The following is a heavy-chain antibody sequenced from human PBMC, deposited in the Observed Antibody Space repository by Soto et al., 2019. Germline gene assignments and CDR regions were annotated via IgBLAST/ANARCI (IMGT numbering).Heavy chain of an antibody. Sequence: SETLSLTCAVYGGSFSGYYWSWIRQPPGKGLEWIGEINHSGSTNYNPSLKSRVTISVDTSKNQFSLKLSSVTAADTAVYYCARVSRLTGYYRGGGGLDYWGQGTLVTVSS. CDR1: GGSFSGYY. D-gene: IGHD3-9*01. CDR2: INHSGST. J-gene: IGHJ4*02. V-gene: IGHV4-34*01. CDR3: ARVSRLTGYYRGGGGLDY.